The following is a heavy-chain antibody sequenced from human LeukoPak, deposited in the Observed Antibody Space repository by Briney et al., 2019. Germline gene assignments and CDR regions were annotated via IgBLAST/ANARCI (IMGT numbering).Heavy chain of an antibody. D-gene: IGHD3-22*01. J-gene: IGHJ6*03. CDR1: SGSISSYY. V-gene: IGHV4-59*12. CDR3: ASDYYDSRKSYYYMDV. Sequence: PSETLSLTCSVSSGSISSYYWSWIRQPPGKGLEWIGYIYYSGRTSYNPSLKSRVTISVDTSKNHFSLKLSSVAAADTAVYYGASDYYDSRKSYYYMDVWGKGATVTISS. CDR2: IYYSGRT.